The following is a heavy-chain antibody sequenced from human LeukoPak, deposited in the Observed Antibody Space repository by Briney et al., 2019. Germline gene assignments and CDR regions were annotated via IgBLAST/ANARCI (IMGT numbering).Heavy chain of an antibody. CDR1: GFTFSSHA. J-gene: IGHJ6*02. CDR3: AKGGSFYYYYGMDV. Sequence: GGSLRLSCAASGFTFSSHAMHWVRQAPGKGLEWVAVISYDGSNKYYADSVKGRFTISRDNSKNTLYLQMNSLRAEDTAVYYCAKGGSFYYYYGMDVWGQGTAVTVSS. V-gene: IGHV3-30-3*01. D-gene: IGHD1-26*01. CDR2: ISYDGSNK.